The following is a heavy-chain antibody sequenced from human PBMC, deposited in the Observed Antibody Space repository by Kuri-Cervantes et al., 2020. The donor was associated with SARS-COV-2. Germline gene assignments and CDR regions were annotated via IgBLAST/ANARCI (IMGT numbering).Heavy chain of an antibody. CDR2: IIPFFGTP. Sequence: SVKVSCKASGATFSTYGFSWVRQAPGQGLEWMGGIIPFFGTPNYAQKFEGRVTITADESTSTAYMELSSLRSEDTAVYYCAREGLGGLGEPKYFDYWGQGTLVTVSS. CDR3: AREGLGGLGEPKYFDY. D-gene: IGHD3-16*01. J-gene: IGHJ4*02. CDR1: GATFSTYG. V-gene: IGHV1-69*13.